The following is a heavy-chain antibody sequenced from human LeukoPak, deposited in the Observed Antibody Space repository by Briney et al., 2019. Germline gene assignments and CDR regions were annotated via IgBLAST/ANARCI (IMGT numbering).Heavy chain of an antibody. Sequence: PGGSLRLSCAASGFTFSSYGMHWVRQAPGKGLEWVAVISYDGSNKYYADSVKGRFTISRDNSKNTLYLQMNSLRAEDTAVYYCAKVRDLYSSDWENDYWGQGTLVTVSS. CDR1: GFTFSSYG. CDR3: AKVRDLYSSDWENDY. V-gene: IGHV3-30*18. CDR2: ISYDGSNK. J-gene: IGHJ4*02. D-gene: IGHD6-19*01.